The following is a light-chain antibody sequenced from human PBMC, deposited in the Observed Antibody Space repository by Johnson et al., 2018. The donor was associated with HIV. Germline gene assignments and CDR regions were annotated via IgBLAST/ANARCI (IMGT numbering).Light chain of an antibody. CDR2: DNN. V-gene: IGLV1-51*01. Sequence: QSVLTQPPSVSAAPGQKVTISCSGSSCDIGNNYVSWYQQLPGTAPKLLIYDNNKRPSGIPDRVSGSKSGTSATLGITGLQTGDEADYYCASWDRSLTVGTVFGPGTRVTVL. J-gene: IGLJ1*01. CDR1: SCDIGNNY. CDR3: ASWDRSLTVGTV.